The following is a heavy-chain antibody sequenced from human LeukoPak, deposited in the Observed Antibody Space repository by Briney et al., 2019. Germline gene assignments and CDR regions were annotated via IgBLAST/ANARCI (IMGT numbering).Heavy chain of an antibody. D-gene: IGHD5-18*01. J-gene: IGHJ6*02. Sequence: PGGSLRLSCAASGFTFSDYYMSWIRQAPGKGLERVSYISGGSRYTNYADSVKGRFTISRDNSKNSLYLQMNSLRNDDTALYYCARDTEGYIYGYYYYGMDVWGQGTTVTVSS. CDR2: ISGGSRYT. V-gene: IGHV3-11*05. CDR3: ARDTEGYIYGYYYYGMDV. CDR1: GFTFSDYY.